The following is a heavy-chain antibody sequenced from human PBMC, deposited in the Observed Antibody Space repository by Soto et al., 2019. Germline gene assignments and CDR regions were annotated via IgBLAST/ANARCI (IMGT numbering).Heavy chain of an antibody. J-gene: IGHJ4*02. CDR1: GYTFTSYA. CDR3: ARSNVWKLVPTRLAY. D-gene: IGHD3-16*01. CDR2: INAGNGNT. Sequence: ASVKVSCKASGYTFTSYAMHWVRQAPVQRLEWMGWINAGNGNTKYSQKFQGRVTITRDTSASTAYMELSSLRSEDTAVYYCARSNVWKLVPTRLAYWGQGTLVTVSS. V-gene: IGHV1-3*01.